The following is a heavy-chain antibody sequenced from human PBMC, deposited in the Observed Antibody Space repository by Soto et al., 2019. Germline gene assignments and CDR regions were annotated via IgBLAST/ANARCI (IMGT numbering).Heavy chain of an antibody. CDR1: GGSISSYY. Sequence: PSETLSLTCTVSGGSISSYYWSWIRQPPGRGLEWIGYISYSGSTNYNPSLKSRVTISVDTSKNQFSLKLSSVTAADTAVYYCARSDIVATIDYWAREPWSPSPQ. D-gene: IGHD5-12*01. CDR2: ISYSGST. CDR3: ARSDIVATIDY. J-gene: IGHJ4*02. V-gene: IGHV4-59*01.